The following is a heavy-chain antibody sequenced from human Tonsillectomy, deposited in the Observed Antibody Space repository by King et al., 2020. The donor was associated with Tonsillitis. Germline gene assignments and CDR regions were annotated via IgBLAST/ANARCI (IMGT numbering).Heavy chain of an antibody. J-gene: IGHJ4*02. CDR3: ARDRGEFGVVAATQDY. V-gene: IGHV3-30*04. D-gene: IGHD2-15*01. Sequence: VQLVESGGGVVQPGRSLRLSCAASGFTFSSYAMHWVRQAPGKGLEWVAVTSYDGYNKYYADSVKGRFTIYRDNSKNTLYLQMNSLRAEDTAVYYCARDRGEFGVVAATQDYWGQGTLVTVSS. CDR2: TSYDGYNK. CDR1: GFTFSSYA.